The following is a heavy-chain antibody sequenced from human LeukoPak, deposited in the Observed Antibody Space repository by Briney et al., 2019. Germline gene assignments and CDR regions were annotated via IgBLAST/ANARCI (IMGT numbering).Heavy chain of an antibody. D-gene: IGHD3-10*01. CDR1: GFTFSSYE. V-gene: IGHV3-48*03. CDR3: ARETITSSGGYMDV. J-gene: IGHJ6*03. Sequence: GGSLRLPCAASGFTFSSYEMKWVRQAPGKGLEWVSYISSSGSTIYYADSVKGRFTISRDNAKNSLYLQMNSLRAEDTAVYYCARETITSSGGYMDVWGKGTTVTISS. CDR2: ISSSGSTI.